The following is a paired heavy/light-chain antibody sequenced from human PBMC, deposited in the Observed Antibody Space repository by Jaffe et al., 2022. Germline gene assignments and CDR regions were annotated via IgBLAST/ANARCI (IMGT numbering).Light chain of an antibody. Sequence: QTVVTQEPSLTVSPGGTVTLTCASNAGAVTSGNYPTWFQQRPGQAPRTLISGTSYGTYNKYSWTPARFSASLLGDKAAMTLSGVQPEDEADYYCLLYFGTTQRVFGGGTKLTVL. J-gene: IGLJ3*02. CDR2: GTSYGTY. CDR3: LLYFGTTQRV. V-gene: IGLV7-43*01. CDR1: AGAVTSGNY.
Heavy chain of an antibody. J-gene: IGHJ4*02. CDR2: IRYDASRE. CDR1: GFSFSNFG. V-gene: IGHV3-30*02. CDR3: AKDFGEPILEY. D-gene: IGHD3-10*01. Sequence: QVQLVESGGGVVQPGGSLRLSCEASGFSFSNFGMNWVRQPPGKGLEWVAFIRYDASREDYADSVKGRFTISRDNSKNTLYLQMNSLRDVDTAVYYCAKDFGEPILEYWGRGIMVTVSS.